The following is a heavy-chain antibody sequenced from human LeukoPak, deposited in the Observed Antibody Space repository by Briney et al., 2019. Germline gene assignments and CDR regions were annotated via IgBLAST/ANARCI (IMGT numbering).Heavy chain of an antibody. V-gene: IGHV3-15*07. J-gene: IGHJ4*02. CDR2: ITSKTDGGAT. D-gene: IGHD3-10*01. Sequence: GGSLRLSCSASGLTVTNAWMNWVRQAPGEGLDWVGRITSKTDGGATDYAAPVKGRFTISRDDSKNTLNLQMNSLKTEDTAVYYCTTGIRGDWGQGTLVTVSS. CDR1: GLTVTNAW. CDR3: TTGIRGD.